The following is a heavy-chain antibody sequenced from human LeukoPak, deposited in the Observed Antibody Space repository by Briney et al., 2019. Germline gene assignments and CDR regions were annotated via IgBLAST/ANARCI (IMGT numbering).Heavy chain of an antibody. J-gene: IGHJ4*02. CDR2: ISSSSDYI. CDR1: GFSFGVFS. Sequence: GGSLRPSCAASGFSFGVFSMNWVRQAPGKGLEWVSFISSSSDYIYYTDSVKGRFTISRDNAKKSLYLQMNSLRADDTAVYFCARGQWVSQFWGQGTLVTVSS. CDR3: ARGQWVSQF. V-gene: IGHV3-21*01. D-gene: IGHD6-19*01.